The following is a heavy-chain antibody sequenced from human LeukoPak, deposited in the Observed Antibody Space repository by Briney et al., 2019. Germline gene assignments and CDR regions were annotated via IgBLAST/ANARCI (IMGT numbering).Heavy chain of an antibody. CDR3: ARDRLKLSYSSTIGDY. Sequence: GGSLRLSCAASGFTFSSYGMHWVRQAPGKGLGWVAVIWYDGSNKYYADSVKGRFTISRDNSKNTLYLQMNSLRAEDTAVYYCARDRLKLSYSSTIGDYWGQGTLVTVSS. D-gene: IGHD6-13*01. CDR1: GFTFSSYG. J-gene: IGHJ4*02. V-gene: IGHV3-33*01. CDR2: IWYDGSNK.